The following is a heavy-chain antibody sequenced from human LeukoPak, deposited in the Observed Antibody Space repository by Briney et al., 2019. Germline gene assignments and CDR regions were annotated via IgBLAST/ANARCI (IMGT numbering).Heavy chain of an antibody. CDR3: ARVDSSSWYPFDP. J-gene: IGHJ5*02. CDR1: GGSFSGYY. D-gene: IGHD6-13*01. Sequence: SGTLSLTCAVYGGSFSGYYWSWIRQPPGKGLEWIGEINHSGSTNYNPSLKSRVTISVDTSKNQFSLKLSSVTAADTAVYYCARVDSSSWYPFDPWGQGTLVTVSS. V-gene: IGHV4-34*01. CDR2: INHSGST.